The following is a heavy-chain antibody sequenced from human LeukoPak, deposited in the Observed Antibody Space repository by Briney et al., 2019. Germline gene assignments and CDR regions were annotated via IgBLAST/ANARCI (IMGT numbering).Heavy chain of an antibody. J-gene: IGHJ4*02. V-gene: IGHV3-30-3*01. CDR2: ISYDGSNK. D-gene: IGHD5-18*01. CDR3: ARDDPSGYSYGDLDY. CDR1: GFTFSSYA. Sequence: PGGSLRLSCAASGFTFSSYAMHWVRQAPGKGLEWVAVISYDGSNKYYADSVKGRFTISRDNSKNTLYLQMNGLRAEDTAVYYCARDDPSGYSYGDLDYWGQGTLVTVSS.